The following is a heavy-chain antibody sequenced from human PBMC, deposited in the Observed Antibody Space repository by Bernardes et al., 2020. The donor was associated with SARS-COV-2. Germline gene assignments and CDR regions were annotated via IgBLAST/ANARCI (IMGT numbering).Heavy chain of an antibody. Sequence: GGSLRLSCAASGFTFSSYDMHWVRQATGKGLEWVSAIGTAGDTYYPGSVKGRFTISRENAKNSLYLQMNSLRAGDTAVYYCARADYGGRAGAFDIWGQGTTVTVSS. CDR1: GFTFSSYD. CDR3: ARADYGGRAGAFDI. J-gene: IGHJ3*02. D-gene: IGHD4-17*01. V-gene: IGHV3-13*01. CDR2: IGTAGDT.